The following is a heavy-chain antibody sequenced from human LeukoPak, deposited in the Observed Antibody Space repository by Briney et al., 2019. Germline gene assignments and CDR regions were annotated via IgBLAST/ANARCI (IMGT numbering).Heavy chain of an antibody. J-gene: IGHJ6*03. CDR2: ISSSGSTV. Sequence: GGSLRLSCAASGFTFSSYAMSWVRQAPGKGLEWVSYISSSGSTVYYADSVKGRFTISRDNAKNSLYLQMNSLRAEDTAVYYCASVGYSSSWTRNYYYYYMDVWGKGTTVTVSS. CDR3: ASVGYSSSWTRNYYYYYMDV. CDR1: GFTFSSYA. D-gene: IGHD6-13*01. V-gene: IGHV3-48*04.